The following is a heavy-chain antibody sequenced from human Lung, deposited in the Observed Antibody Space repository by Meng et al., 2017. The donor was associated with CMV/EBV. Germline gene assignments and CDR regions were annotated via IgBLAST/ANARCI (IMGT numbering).Heavy chain of an antibody. V-gene: IGHV1-2*04. CDR1: GYTFTGYY. CDR3: ARGRYELIWGLFDP. D-gene: IGHD1-1*01. Sequence: QVQLVESGSELKKPGASVKVSCRVSGYTFTGYYIHWVRQAPGQGLEWMGWINPNTGGTKYAQKFQGWVTLTRDTSISTAYMELSRLRSDDTAVYYCARGRYELIWGLFDPWGQGTLVTVSS. J-gene: IGHJ5*02. CDR2: INPNTGGT.